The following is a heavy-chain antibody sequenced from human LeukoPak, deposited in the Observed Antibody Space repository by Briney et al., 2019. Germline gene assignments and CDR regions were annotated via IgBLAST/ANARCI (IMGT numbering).Heavy chain of an antibody. CDR3: AKAHYYGSGSYTFLDY. CDR2: ISYDGSNK. Sequence: GGSLRLSCAASGFTFSSYGMHWVRQAPGKGLEWVAVISYDGSNKYYADSVKGRFTISRDNSKNTLYLQMNSLRAEDTAVYYCAKAHYYGSGSYTFLDYWGQGTMVTVSS. D-gene: IGHD3-10*01. V-gene: IGHV3-30*18. CDR1: GFTFSSYG. J-gene: IGHJ4*02.